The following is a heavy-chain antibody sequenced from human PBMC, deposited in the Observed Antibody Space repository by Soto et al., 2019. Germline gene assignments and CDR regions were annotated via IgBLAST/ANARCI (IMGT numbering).Heavy chain of an antibody. CDR2: IYYSGST. Sequence: TLSLTCTVSGGSISSGDYNWSWIRQRPGKGLEWIGYIYYSGSTYYNASLKSRITISVDTSKNQFSLKLSSVTAADTAVYYCARDQYSGFQSPYSGQGTLVTVSS. J-gene: IGHJ4*02. D-gene: IGHD6-19*01. V-gene: IGHV4-31*03. CDR3: ARDQYSGFQSPY. CDR1: GGSISSGDYN.